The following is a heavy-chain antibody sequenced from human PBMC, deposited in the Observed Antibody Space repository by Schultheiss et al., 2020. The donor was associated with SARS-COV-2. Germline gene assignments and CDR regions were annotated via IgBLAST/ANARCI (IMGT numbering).Heavy chain of an antibody. V-gene: IGHV4-4*07. Sequence: SETLSLTCAVYGGSFSGYYWSWIRQPPGKGLEWIGRIYTSGSTNYNPSLKSRVTISVDTSKNQFSLKLSSVTAADTAVYYCARERDLGFDYWGQGTLVTVSS. J-gene: IGHJ4*02. D-gene: IGHD3-3*01. CDR2: IYTSGST. CDR1: GGSFSGYY. CDR3: ARERDLGFDY.